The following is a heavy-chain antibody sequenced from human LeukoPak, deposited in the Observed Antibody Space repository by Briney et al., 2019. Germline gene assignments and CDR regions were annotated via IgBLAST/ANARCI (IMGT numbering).Heavy chain of an antibody. CDR3: ARGGKQLWVFDY. Sequence: GGSLRLSCAASGFTFSSYSMNWVRQAPGKGLEWVSSISSSSSYIYYADSVKGRYTISRDNAKNSLYLQMNSLRAEDTAVYYCARGGKQLWVFDYWGQGTLVTVSS. V-gene: IGHV3-21*01. CDR1: GFTFSSYS. CDR2: ISSSSSYI. J-gene: IGHJ4*02. D-gene: IGHD5-18*01.